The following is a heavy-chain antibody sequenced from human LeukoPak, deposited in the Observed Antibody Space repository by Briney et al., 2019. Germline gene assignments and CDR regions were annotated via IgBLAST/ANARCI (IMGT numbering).Heavy chain of an antibody. J-gene: IGHJ4*02. Sequence: ASVKVSCKASGYAFTTYGINWLRQTPGQGLEWMGWISPYNGKTDYTQRVQGRVTMTTDRSTSTAYMELRSLRSDDTAVYYCARDHYDSSGVIGYWGQGTLVTVSS. V-gene: IGHV1-18*01. CDR1: GYAFTTYG. CDR2: ISPYNGKT. D-gene: IGHD3-22*01. CDR3: ARDHYDSSGVIGY.